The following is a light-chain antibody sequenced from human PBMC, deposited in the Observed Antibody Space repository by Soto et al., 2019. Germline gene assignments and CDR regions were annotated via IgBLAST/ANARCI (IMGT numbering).Light chain of an antibody. V-gene: IGKV3-15*01. CDR2: GAS. Sequence: EIMMTQSPATLSVSPGERAALSCRASQSIQSDLAWYQQKPGQGPRLLIYGASTRATGIPVRFSGSGSGTEFTLTISRLQSEDFALYFCQQYNNWPWTFGHGTRWIS. CDR3: QQYNNWPWT. CDR1: QSIQSD. J-gene: IGKJ1*01.